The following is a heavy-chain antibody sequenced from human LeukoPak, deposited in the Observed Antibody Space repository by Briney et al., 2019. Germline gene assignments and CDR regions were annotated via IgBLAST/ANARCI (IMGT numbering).Heavy chain of an antibody. D-gene: IGHD3-22*01. Sequence: SETLSLTCTVSGGSISSSSYNRGWIRQPPGKGLGWIGSIFYRKSTYYNPSLKSRGTISVDTSKNQYSLKLSAVTAPDTAGYYCARDGGAMILAPLDYWGQGTLVTVSP. J-gene: IGHJ4*02. CDR3: ARDGGAMILAPLDY. CDR2: IFYRKST. CDR1: GGSISSSSYN. V-gene: IGHV4-39*07.